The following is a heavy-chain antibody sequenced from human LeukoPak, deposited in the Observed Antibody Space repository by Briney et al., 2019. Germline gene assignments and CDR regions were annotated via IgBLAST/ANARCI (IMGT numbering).Heavy chain of an antibody. D-gene: IGHD6-6*01. V-gene: IGHV3-30*01. Sequence: GGSLRLSCAASGFTFSSYAMHWVRQAPGKGLEWVAVISYDGSNKYYADSVKGRFAISRDNSKNTLYLQMNSLRAEDTAVYYCVLEYSIDYWGQGTLVTVSS. CDR2: ISYDGSNK. CDR3: VLEYSIDY. CDR1: GFTFSSYA. J-gene: IGHJ4*02.